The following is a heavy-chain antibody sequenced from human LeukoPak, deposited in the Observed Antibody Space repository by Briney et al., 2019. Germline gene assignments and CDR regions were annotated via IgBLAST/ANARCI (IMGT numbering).Heavy chain of an antibody. J-gene: IGHJ3*02. V-gene: IGHV4-30-2*01. CDR1: GGSISSGGYY. CDR3: GRGGSSWYAVTADAFDM. Sequence: SQTLSLTCTVSGGSISSGGYYWSWIRQPPGKGLEWIGEIYHSGSTNYNPSLKSRVTISVDKSKNKFSLKLSSVTAADTAVYYCGRGGSSWYAVTADAFDMWGQGAMVTVSS. D-gene: IGHD6-13*01. CDR2: IYHSGST.